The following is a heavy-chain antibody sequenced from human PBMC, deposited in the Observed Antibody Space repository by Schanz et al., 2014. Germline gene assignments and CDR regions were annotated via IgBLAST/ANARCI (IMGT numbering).Heavy chain of an antibody. CDR3: VRDAGWAFGDYHDMDV. CDR1: GYSFTDYA. CDR2: ISGYNGDT. Sequence: QVQLVQSGVEVKRPGASVRVSCKASGYSFTDYAIHWVRQAPGQGLEWMGWISGYNGDTNYAPKFQDRVTMTIDTSTGITSLELRNLKSDDTAVYYCVRDAGWAFGDYHDMDVWGQGTSVTVSS. J-gene: IGHJ6*02. V-gene: IGHV1-18*01. D-gene: IGHD3-10*01.